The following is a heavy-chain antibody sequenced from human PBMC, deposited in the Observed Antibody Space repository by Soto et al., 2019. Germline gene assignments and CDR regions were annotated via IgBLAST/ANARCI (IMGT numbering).Heavy chain of an antibody. J-gene: IGHJ5*02. CDR3: AHRGYGNYPRDNWFDP. CDR1: GFSLTTAGAG. Sequence: QITLKESGPTLVKPTQTLTLTCTFSGFSLTTAGAGVCWIRQPPGKALEWLALIYWNDDTRYSPSLKSRLTTTKDTSKNQVVLRVTNMDPVDTATYYCAHRGYGNYPRDNWFDPWGQGILVIVSS. CDR2: IYWNDDT. V-gene: IGHV2-5*01. D-gene: IGHD4-17*01.